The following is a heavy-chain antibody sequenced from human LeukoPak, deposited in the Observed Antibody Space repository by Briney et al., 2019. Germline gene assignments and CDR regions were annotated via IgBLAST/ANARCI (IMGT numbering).Heavy chain of an antibody. CDR2: IYYSGST. J-gene: IGHJ4*02. V-gene: IGHV4-30-4*01. CDR3: ARAHTPLPFVY. D-gene: IGHD1-26*01. Sequence: SETLSLTCTVSGGSISSGDYYWSWIRQPPGKGLEWIGYIYYSGSTYYNPSLKSRVTVSVDTSKNQFSLKLSSVTAADTAVYYCARAHTPLPFVYWGQGTLCTVSS. CDR1: GGSISSGDYY.